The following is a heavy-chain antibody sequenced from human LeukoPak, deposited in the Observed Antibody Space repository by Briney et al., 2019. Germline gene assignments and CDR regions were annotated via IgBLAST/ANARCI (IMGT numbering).Heavy chain of an antibody. Sequence: SQTLSLTCSVSGGPIRSGSYYWSWIRQPAGKGLELIGRIYTSGTTHYNPSLKSRVTITVDTSKNQFSVKLTSVTAADTAVYYCARVPMVRGVSFDPWGQGTLVTVSS. V-gene: IGHV4-61*02. D-gene: IGHD3-10*01. CDR3: ARVPMVRGVSFDP. CDR1: GGPIRSGSYY. J-gene: IGHJ5*02. CDR2: IYTSGTT.